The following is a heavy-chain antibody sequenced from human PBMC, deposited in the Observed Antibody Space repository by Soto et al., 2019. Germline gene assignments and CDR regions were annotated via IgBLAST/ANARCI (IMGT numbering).Heavy chain of an antibody. CDR3: ARRERGYYGEQYYFDY. CDR1: GFTFSSYW. D-gene: IGHD4-17*01. Sequence: PGGSLRLSCAASGFTFSSYWMSWVRQAPGKGLEWVANIKQDGSEKYYVDSVKGRFTISRDNAKNSLYLQMNSLRAEDTAVYYCARRERGYYGEQYYFDYWGQGTLVTSPQ. J-gene: IGHJ4*02. V-gene: IGHV3-7*01. CDR2: IKQDGSEK.